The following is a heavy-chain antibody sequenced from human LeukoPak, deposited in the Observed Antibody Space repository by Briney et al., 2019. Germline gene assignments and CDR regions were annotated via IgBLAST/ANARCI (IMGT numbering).Heavy chain of an antibody. V-gene: IGHV3-23*01. J-gene: IGHJ5*02. Sequence: GGTLTLTCAASGFIFNNYGLIWVRRAPGKGLEWVSAISNDGGGTNYADFVKGRFTISRDNSKNTLFLQMNSLRAEDTALYYCAKGSSGYFVDLWGQGTLVTVSS. D-gene: IGHD3-22*01. CDR1: GFIFNNYG. CDR2: ISNDGGGT. CDR3: AKGSSGYFVDL.